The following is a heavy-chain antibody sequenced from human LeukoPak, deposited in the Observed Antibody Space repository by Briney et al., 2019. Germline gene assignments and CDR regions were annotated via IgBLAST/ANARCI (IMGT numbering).Heavy chain of an antibody. CDR1: GYTFTSYG. CDR3: ITAAGTYFDY. Sequence: ASVKVSCKASGYTFTSYGISWVRQAPGQGLEWMGWISAYNGNTNYAQKLQGRVTMTTDTSTSTAYMELRGLRSDDTAVYYCITAAGTYFDYWGQGTLVTVSS. J-gene: IGHJ4*02. D-gene: IGHD6-19*01. V-gene: IGHV1-18*04. CDR2: ISAYNGNT.